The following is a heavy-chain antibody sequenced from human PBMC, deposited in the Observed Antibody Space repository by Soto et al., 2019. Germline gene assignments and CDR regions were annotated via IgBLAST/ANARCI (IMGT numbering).Heavy chain of an antibody. D-gene: IGHD5-18*01. V-gene: IGHV4-34*01. CDR3: ARLMDTANWYYYYGMDV. CDR2: INHSGST. J-gene: IGHJ6*02. CDR1: GGSFSGYY. Sequence: KTSETLSLTCAVYGGSFSGYYWSWIRQPPGKGLEWIGEINHSGSTNYNPSLKSRVTISVDTSKNQFSLKLSSVTAADTAVYYCARLMDTANWYYYYGMDVWGQGTTVTVSS.